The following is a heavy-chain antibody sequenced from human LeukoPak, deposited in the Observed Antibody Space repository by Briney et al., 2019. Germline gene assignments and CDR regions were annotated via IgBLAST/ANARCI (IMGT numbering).Heavy chain of an antibody. CDR1: GFSFRDYA. CDR2: ISTSGGST. D-gene: IGHD2-2*02. J-gene: IGHJ4*02. CDR3: AKDRWLDYTTSSRPFDH. V-gene: IGHV3-23*01. Sequence: GGSLRLSCAASGFSFRDYAMSWVRQAPGEGLEWVSGISTSGGSTYYADSVKGRFTISRDNSKNTLYLQMNSLRAEDTAVYYCAKDRWLDYTTSSRPFDHWGQGTRVAVSS.